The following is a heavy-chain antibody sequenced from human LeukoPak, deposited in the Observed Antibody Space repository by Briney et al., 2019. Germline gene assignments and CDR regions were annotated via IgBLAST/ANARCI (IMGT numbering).Heavy chain of an antibody. CDR3: ASRYCSSTSCYPGNDAFDI. CDR1: GGSISSYY. D-gene: IGHD2-2*01. Sequence: PSETLSLTCTVSGGSISSYYWSWIRQPPGKGLEWIGYIYYSGSTNYNPSLKSRVTISVDTSKNQFSLKLSSVTAAGTAVYYCASRYCSSTSCYPGNDAFDIWGQGTMVTVSS. V-gene: IGHV4-59*01. CDR2: IYYSGST. J-gene: IGHJ3*02.